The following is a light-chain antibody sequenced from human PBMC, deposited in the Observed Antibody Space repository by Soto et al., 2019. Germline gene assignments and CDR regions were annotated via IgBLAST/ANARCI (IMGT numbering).Light chain of an antibody. V-gene: IGKV1-9*01. CDR3: QHYNSYPEA. CDR1: QGVNIS. J-gene: IGKJ1*01. Sequence: EIQLTQSPSFLSASVGNRSTITGRASQGVNISLAWYQQKPGKAPKLLIYNASTLKSGVPSRFSGSGSGTEFTLTISSLQPDDFATYYCQHYNSYPEAFGQGTQVDIK. CDR2: NAS.